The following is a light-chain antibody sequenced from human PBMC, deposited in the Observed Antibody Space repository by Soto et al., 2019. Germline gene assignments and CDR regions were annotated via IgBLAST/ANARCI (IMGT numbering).Light chain of an antibody. CDR2: KAS. CDR1: QSISSW. V-gene: IGKV1-5*03. J-gene: IGKJ1*01. Sequence: DIQMTQSPSTLSASVGDRVTITCRASQSISSWLAWYQQKPGKAPKLLIYKASSLESGVPSRFSGSGSGTEFTLTISSLQPDDFATYYCQQYNSYSKWTFGQGTKLDIK. CDR3: QQYNSYSKWT.